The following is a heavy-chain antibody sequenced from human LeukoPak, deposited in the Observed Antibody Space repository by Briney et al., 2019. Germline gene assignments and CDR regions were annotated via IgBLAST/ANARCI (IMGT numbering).Heavy chain of an antibody. Sequence: GGSLRLSCAASGFTFSTYGMNWVRQAPGKGLEWVSHISSSSTIYYADSVKGRFTISRDNAKNSLYLQMNSLRAEDTAVYYCARGQSLFDAFDIWGQGTMVTVSS. V-gene: IGHV3-69-1*01. CDR3: ARGQSLFDAFDI. CDR2: ISSSSTI. J-gene: IGHJ3*02. CDR1: GFTFSTYG. D-gene: IGHD5-24*01.